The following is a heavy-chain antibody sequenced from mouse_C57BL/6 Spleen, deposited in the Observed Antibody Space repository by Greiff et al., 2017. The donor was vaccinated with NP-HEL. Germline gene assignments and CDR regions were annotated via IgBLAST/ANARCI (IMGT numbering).Heavy chain of an antibody. CDR1: GYAFTNYL. J-gene: IGHJ3*01. D-gene: IGHD1-1*01. Sequence: VQLQQSGAELVRPGTSVKVSCKASGYAFTNYLIEWVKQRPGQGLEWIGVINPGSGGTNYNEKFKGKATLTADKSSSTAYMQLSSLTSEDSAVYFCARDGGSSWFAYWGQGTLVTVSA. CDR3: ARDGGSSWFAY. V-gene: IGHV1-54*01. CDR2: INPGSGGT.